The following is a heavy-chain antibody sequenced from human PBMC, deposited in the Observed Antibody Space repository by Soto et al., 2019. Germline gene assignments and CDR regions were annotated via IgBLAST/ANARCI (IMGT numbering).Heavy chain of an antibody. CDR1: GFTFDDYA. D-gene: IGHD6-25*01. V-gene: IGHV3-9*01. CDR2: ISWGSGSI. CDR3: AKDAAYYFDY. J-gene: IGHJ4*02. Sequence: GGSLRLSCAASGFTFDDYAMHWVRQAPGKGLEWVSGISWGSGSIDYADSVKGRFTISRDNAKNSLYLQMNSLRADDTALYYCAKDAAYYFDYWGQGNLVTVSS.